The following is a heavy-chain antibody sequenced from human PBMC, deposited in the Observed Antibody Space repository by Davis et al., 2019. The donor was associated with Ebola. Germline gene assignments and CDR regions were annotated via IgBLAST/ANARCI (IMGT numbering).Heavy chain of an antibody. J-gene: IGHJ4*02. CDR3: APGDGYNFR. CDR1: GFTFSHSS. Sequence: GGSLRLSCVASGFTFSHSSMNWVRQAPGKGLEWISYISSGSSTRYYSDSVKGRFTISRDNAKSSLFLQMNSLRDEDTGVYYCAPGDGYNFRWGQGALVTVSS. V-gene: IGHV3-48*02. CDR2: ISSGSSTR. D-gene: IGHD5-24*01.